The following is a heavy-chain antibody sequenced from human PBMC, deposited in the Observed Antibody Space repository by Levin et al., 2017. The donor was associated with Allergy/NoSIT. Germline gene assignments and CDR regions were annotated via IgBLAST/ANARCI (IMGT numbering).Heavy chain of an antibody. Sequence: GGSLRLSYAASGFTFDDYAMHWVRQAPGKGLEWVSGISWNSGSIGYADSVKGRFTISRDNAKNSLYLQMNSLRAEDTALYYCAKAIAVAGSDYYYGMDVWGQGTTVTVSS. V-gene: IGHV3-9*01. D-gene: IGHD6-19*01. CDR2: ISWNSGSI. J-gene: IGHJ6*02. CDR3: AKAIAVAGSDYYYGMDV. CDR1: GFTFDDYA.